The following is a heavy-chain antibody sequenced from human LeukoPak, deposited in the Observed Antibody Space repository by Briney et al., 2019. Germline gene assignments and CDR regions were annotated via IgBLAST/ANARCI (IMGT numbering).Heavy chain of an antibody. Sequence: GGTLRLSCAASGFTFSRYAMTWIRQAPGKGLEWVSSVSGSGGSTYYADSVKGRFTISRDNSKNTLYLQMNSLRAEDTAVYYCAKGELLWFGELFPFDPWGQGTLVTVSS. CDR3: AKGELLWFGELFPFDP. CDR1: GFTFSRYA. CDR2: VSGSGGST. J-gene: IGHJ5*02. D-gene: IGHD3-10*01. V-gene: IGHV3-23*01.